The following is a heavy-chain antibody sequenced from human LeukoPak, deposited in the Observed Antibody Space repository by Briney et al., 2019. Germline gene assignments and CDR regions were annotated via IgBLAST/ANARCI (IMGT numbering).Heavy chain of an antibody. Sequence: PSKTLSLTCTVSGYSINIGYYWGWIRQPPGRGLEWIGSIYHSGSTYYNPSLKSRVTISVDTSKNQFSLKLSSVTAADTAVYYCARAITSSSWYGYYYYYYMDVWGKGTTVTISS. CDR1: GYSINIGYY. V-gene: IGHV4-38-2*02. D-gene: IGHD6-13*01. J-gene: IGHJ6*03. CDR3: ARAITSSSWYGYYYYYYMDV. CDR2: IYHSGST.